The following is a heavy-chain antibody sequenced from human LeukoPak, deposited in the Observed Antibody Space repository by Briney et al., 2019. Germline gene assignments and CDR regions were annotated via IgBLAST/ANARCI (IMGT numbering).Heavy chain of an antibody. D-gene: IGHD3-22*01. CDR3: GGYSSLDH. CDR1: GFTFRNYV. Sequence: GGSLRLSCAASGFTFRNYVIHWVRQAPGKGLEWVSLIYSGGDKRYAASVKGRFTISRDNSKNTLYLQMDGLRVEDTAVYYCGGYSSLDHWGQGTLVTVSS. J-gene: IGHJ4*02. CDR2: IYSGGDK. V-gene: IGHV3-53*01.